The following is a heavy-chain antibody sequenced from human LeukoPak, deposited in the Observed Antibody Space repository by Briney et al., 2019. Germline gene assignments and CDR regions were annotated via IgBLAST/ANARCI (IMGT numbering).Heavy chain of an antibody. CDR3: AKDPRDGYNLDYFDY. CDR1: GFTFSSYG. V-gene: IGHV3-30*18. CDR2: ISYDGSNK. J-gene: IGHJ4*02. Sequence: GGSLRLSCAASGFTFSSYGMHWVRQAPGKGLEWVAVISYDGSNKYYADSVKGRFTISRDNSKNTLYLQMNSLRAEDTAVYYCAKDPRDGYNLDYFDYWGQGTLVTVSS. D-gene: IGHD5-24*01.